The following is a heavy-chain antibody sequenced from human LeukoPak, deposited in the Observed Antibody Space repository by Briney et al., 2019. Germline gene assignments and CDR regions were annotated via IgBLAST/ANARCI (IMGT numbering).Heavy chain of an antibody. CDR3: AKETTMPRAFDI. D-gene: IGHD5-12*01. V-gene: IGHV3-23*01. CDR1: GFTFSSYA. Sequence: PGGSLRLSCAASGFTFSSYAMSWVRQASGKGLEWVSAISGSGGSTYYADSVKGRFTISRDNSKNTLYLQINSLRAEDTAVYYCAKETTMPRAFDIWGQGTMVTVSS. CDR2: ISGSGGST. J-gene: IGHJ3*02.